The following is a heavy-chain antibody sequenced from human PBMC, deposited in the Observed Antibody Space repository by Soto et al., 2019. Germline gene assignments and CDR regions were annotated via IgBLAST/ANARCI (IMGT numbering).Heavy chain of an antibody. Sequence: GGSLRLSCAASGFTFSTYAMIWVRQAPGKGLEWVSLISGSGHKTYYADSVKGRFTVSRDNSKSTLFLQMNSLGAEDTAAYYCAKGQGEDFYASGSPGYWGPGTLVTVSS. J-gene: IGHJ4*02. CDR1: GFTFSTYA. CDR2: ISGSGHKT. CDR3: AKGQGEDFYASGSPGY. D-gene: IGHD3-10*01. V-gene: IGHV3-23*01.